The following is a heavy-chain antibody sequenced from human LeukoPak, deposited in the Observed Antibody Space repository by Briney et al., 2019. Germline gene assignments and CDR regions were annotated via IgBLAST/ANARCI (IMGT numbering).Heavy chain of an antibody. CDR2: INPNSGGT. D-gene: IGHD2-15*01. V-gene: IGHV1-2*02. CDR1: GYTFTSYD. J-gene: IGHJ5*02. CDR3: ARSGREDCSGGSCYPSGWFDP. Sequence: ASVKVSCKASGYTFTSYDINWVRQATGQGLEWMGWINPNSGGTNYAQKFQGRVTMTRDTSISTAYMELSRLRSDDTAVYYCARSGREDCSGGSCYPSGWFDPWGQGTLVTVSS.